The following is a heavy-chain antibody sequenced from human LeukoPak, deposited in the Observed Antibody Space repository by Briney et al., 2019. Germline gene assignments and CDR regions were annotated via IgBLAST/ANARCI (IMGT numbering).Heavy chain of an antibody. CDR2: IIPIFGTA. CDR3: ARQRRGSPAHFQH. J-gene: IGHJ1*01. CDR1: GGTFSTYA. Sequence: GASVKVSCKASGGTFSTYAISWVRQAPGQGLEWMGGIIPIFGTANYAQKFQGRVTITADKSTSTAYMELSSLRSEDTAVYYCARQRRGSPAHFQHWGQGTLVTVSS. V-gene: IGHV1-69*06. D-gene: IGHD1-26*01.